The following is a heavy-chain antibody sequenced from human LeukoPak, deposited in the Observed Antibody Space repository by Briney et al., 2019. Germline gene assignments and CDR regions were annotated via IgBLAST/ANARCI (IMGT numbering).Heavy chain of an antibody. CDR1: GYSFATYW. V-gene: IGHV5-51*01. CDR3: ARQYSSSWYAGLGY. CDR2: INPGDSET. Sequence: GESLKISCKSSGYSFATYWIAWVRQLPGKGLEWMGIINPGDSETIYSPSFQGQVTISADESISTAYLQWSSLKASDTAMYYCARQYSSSWYAGLGYWGQGTLVTVSS. J-gene: IGHJ4*02. D-gene: IGHD2-2*01.